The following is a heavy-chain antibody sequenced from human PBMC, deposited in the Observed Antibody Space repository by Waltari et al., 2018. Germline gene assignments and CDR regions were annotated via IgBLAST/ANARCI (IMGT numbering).Heavy chain of an antibody. D-gene: IGHD6-19*01. CDR3: ARHDSVAGYYFDY. CDR2: IYYSGST. J-gene: IGHJ4*02. CDR1: GGSISSSSYY. V-gene: IGHV4-39*01. Sequence: QLQLQESGPGLVKPSETLSLTCTVSGGSISSSSYYWGWIRQPPGKGLEWIGSIYYSGSTYYNPSLKSRVTISVDTSKNQFSLKLSSVTAADTAVYYCARHDSVAGYYFDYWGQGTLVTVSS.